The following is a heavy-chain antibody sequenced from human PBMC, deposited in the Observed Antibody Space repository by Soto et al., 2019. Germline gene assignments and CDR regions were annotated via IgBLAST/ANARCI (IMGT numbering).Heavy chain of an antibody. Sequence: QVQLVQSGAEVKKPGASVKVSCKASGYTFTSYGISWVRQAPGQGLEWMGWISAYNGNTNYAQKLQGRGTMTTDTSTSTAYMELRGLRSDDTAVYYFSREDYDYVWGRPNFGDWGQGTLVTVSS. J-gene: IGHJ4*02. CDR2: ISAYNGNT. V-gene: IGHV1-18*01. CDR1: GYTFTSYG. CDR3: SREDYDYVWGRPNFGD. D-gene: IGHD3-16*01.